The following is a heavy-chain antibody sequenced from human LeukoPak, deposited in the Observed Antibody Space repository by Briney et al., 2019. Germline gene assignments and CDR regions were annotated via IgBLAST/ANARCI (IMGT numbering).Heavy chain of an antibody. V-gene: IGHV4-31*03. D-gene: IGHD3-10*01. CDR3: ARGPRTSGGLDY. J-gene: IGHJ4*02. CDR2: IYYSGST. Sequence: SETLSLTCTVSGGSISSGGYYWSWIRQHPGKGLEWIGYIYYSGSTYYNPSLKSRVTISVDTSKNQFSLKLSSVTAAATAVYYCARGPRTSGGLDYWGQGTLVTVSS. CDR1: GGSISSGGYY.